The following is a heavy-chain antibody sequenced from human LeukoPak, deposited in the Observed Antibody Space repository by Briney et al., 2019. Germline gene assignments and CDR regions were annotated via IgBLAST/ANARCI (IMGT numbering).Heavy chain of an antibody. V-gene: IGHV4-59*01. CDR3: ARTTGSYGYYFDY. J-gene: IGHJ4*02. D-gene: IGHD1-26*01. CDR1: GGSINYYY. CDR2: IYYRGST. Sequence: PSETLSLTCTVSGGSINYYYWSWIRQPPGKGLEWIGYIYYRGSTNYNPSLNSRVTISVDTSKNQFSLKLTSVTAADTAVYYCARTTGSYGYYFDYWGQGTLVTVSS.